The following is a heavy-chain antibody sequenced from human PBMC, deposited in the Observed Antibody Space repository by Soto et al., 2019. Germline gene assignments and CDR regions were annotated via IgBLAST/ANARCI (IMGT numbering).Heavy chain of an antibody. CDR1: GFPFSSYA. V-gene: IGHV3-23*04. CDR3: ARRTWRGRADY. Sequence: EVQLVASGGGLVQPGGSLRLSCAASGFPFSSYAMSWVRQAPGKGLELVSAVGGSGGDTYYADSVKGRFTVSRDNAENTRYLQLNSLRVEDTAIYYCARRTWRGRADYWGQGILVTVSS. D-gene: IGHD3-3*01. J-gene: IGHJ4*02. CDR2: VGGSGGDT.